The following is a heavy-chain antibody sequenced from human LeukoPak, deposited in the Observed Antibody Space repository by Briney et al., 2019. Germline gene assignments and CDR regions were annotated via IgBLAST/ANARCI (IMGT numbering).Heavy chain of an antibody. D-gene: IGHD5-12*01. CDR3: AKDENSGYGY. V-gene: IGHV3-30*18. J-gene: IGHJ4*02. CDR1: GFTFSSYG. Sequence: GGSLRLSCAASGFTFSSYGMHWVRRAPGKGLEWVAVISYDGSNKYYADSVKGRFTISRDNSKNTLYLQMNSLRAEDTAVYYCAKDENSGYGYWGQGTLVTVSS. CDR2: ISYDGSNK.